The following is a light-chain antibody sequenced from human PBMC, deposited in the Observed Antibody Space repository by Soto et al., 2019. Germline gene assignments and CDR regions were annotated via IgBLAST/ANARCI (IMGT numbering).Light chain of an antibody. CDR1: SSDVGGYNY. V-gene: IGLV2-8*01. CDR3: ISYAGSNNFVV. CDR2: EVT. Sequence: QSVLTQPPSASGSPGQSVTISCTGTSSDVGGYNYVSWFRQHPGKAPKVMIYEVTKRPSRVPDRFSGSKSGNTASLTVSGLQAEDEADYYCISYAGSNNFVVFGGGTKLTVL. J-gene: IGLJ2*01.